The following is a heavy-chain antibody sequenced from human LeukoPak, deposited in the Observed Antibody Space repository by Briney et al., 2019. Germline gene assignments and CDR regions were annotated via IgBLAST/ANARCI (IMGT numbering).Heavy chain of an antibody. CDR2: INPNSGGT. V-gene: IGHV1-2*02. Sequence: ASVKVSCKASGYTFTGYYMHWVRQAPGQGLGWMGWINPNSGGTNYAQKFQGRVTMTRDTSISTAYMELSRLRSDDTAVYYCARAPSSIAARPRGNWFDPWGQGTLVTVSS. J-gene: IGHJ5*02. CDR3: ARAPSSIAARPRGNWFDP. D-gene: IGHD6-6*01. CDR1: GYTFTGYY.